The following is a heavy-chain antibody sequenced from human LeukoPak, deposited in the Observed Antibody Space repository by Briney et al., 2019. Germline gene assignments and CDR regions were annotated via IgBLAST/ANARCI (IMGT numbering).Heavy chain of an antibody. CDR2: ISSSSSYI. CDR1: GFTFSSYT. V-gene: IGHV3-21*01. J-gene: IGHJ4*02. CDR3: ARDHSYGDFDY. D-gene: IGHD5-18*01. Sequence: GGSLRLSCAASGFTFSSYTMHWVRQAPGKGLEWGSSISSSSSYIYYADSVKGRFTISRDNAKNSLYLQMNSLRAEDTAVYYCARDHSYGDFDYWGQGTLVTVSS.